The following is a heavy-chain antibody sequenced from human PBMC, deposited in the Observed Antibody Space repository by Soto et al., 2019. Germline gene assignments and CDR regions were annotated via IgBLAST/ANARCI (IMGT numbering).Heavy chain of an antibody. CDR3: ARSITIFGVVIPTWFAP. CDR1: GGSISSYY. CDR2: IYYSGST. Sequence: SETLSLTCTVSGGSISSYYWSWIRQPPGKGLEWIGYIYYSGSTNYNPSLKSRVTISVDTSKNQFSLKLSSVTAADTAVYYCARSITIFGVVIPTWFAPWGQGTLVTVSS. V-gene: IGHV4-59*01. J-gene: IGHJ5*02. D-gene: IGHD3-3*01.